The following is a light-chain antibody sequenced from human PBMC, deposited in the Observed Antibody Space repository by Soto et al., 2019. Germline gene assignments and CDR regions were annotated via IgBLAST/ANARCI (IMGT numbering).Light chain of an antibody. V-gene: IGKV3-20*01. CDR3: QQYGSSPGLFT. CDR2: GSS. Sequence: EIVLTQSPGTLSLSPGERATLSCRASQSVSSNYLAWYQQKAGQAPRLLIYGSSSRATGIPDRFSGSGSGTDFTLAISRLEPEDFAVYFWQQYGSSPGLFTFGPGSKVDFK. J-gene: IGKJ3*01. CDR1: QSVSSNY.